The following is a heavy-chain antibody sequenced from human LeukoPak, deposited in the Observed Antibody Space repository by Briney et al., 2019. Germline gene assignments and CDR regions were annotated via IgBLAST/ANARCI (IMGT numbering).Heavy chain of an antibody. CDR1: GGAMNSYY. Sequence: SETLSLTCSVSGGAMNSYYWSWIRQSPGKGLEWIGYIYYSGSTNYNPSLKSRVTISVDTSKNQFSLKLSSATAADTAVYYCARHVWLQPFDYWGQGTLVTVSS. CDR2: IYYSGST. J-gene: IGHJ4*02. V-gene: IGHV4-59*08. CDR3: ARHVWLQPFDY. D-gene: IGHD3-9*01.